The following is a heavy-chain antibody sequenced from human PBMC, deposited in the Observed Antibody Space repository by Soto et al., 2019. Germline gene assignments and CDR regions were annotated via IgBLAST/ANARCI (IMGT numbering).Heavy chain of an antibody. D-gene: IGHD2-21*02. CDR2: ISAIGGKT. CDR3: VKSYMVVVTAIGMDH. CDR1: GFTFSRYA. V-gene: IGHV3-23*01. Sequence: GRYLRLSCEASGFTFSRYAMNWVRQAPGKGMEWVSAISAIGGKTYCADSVKGRFTISRDDSRNTLYLQMNSLRVEDTARYYCVKSYMVVVTAIGMDHWGQGTQVTVSS. J-gene: IGHJ4*02.